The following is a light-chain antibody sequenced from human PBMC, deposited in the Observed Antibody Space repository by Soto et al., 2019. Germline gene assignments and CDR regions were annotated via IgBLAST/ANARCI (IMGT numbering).Light chain of an antibody. CDR1: SSDVGNYNY. Sequence: QSALTQPRSVSGSPGQSVTISCTGTSSDVGNYNYVSWYQQHPGKAPKLMIFDVTQRPSGVPDRFSGSKSGNTASLTISGLQAEDEAAYYCQSYDSDVSAWVFGGGTKLTVL. J-gene: IGLJ3*02. V-gene: IGLV2-11*01. CDR2: DVT. CDR3: QSYDSDVSAWV.